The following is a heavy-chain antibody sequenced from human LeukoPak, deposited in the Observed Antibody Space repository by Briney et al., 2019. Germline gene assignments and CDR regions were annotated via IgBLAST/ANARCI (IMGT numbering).Heavy chain of an antibody. Sequence: SETLSLTCTVSGGSISSYYWNWIRQPAGKGLEWIGRIYSSGSTNYNPSLKSRVTMSVDTSKNQFSLKLSSVTAADTAVYYCARDPSSFGGLFDPWGQGTLVAVSS. CDR1: GGSISSYY. D-gene: IGHD3-10*01. V-gene: IGHV4-4*07. CDR3: ARDPSSFGGLFDP. J-gene: IGHJ5*02. CDR2: IYSSGST.